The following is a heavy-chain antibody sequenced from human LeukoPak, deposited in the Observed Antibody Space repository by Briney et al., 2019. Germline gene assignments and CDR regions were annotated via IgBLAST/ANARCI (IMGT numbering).Heavy chain of an antibody. CDR3: ATDYQQLNLDY. CDR2: VDPEDGET. CDR1: GYTFTDYY. Sequence: GASVKISCKASGYTFTDYYMHWVQQAPGKGLEWMGRVDPEDGETIYAEKFQGRVTITADTSTDTAYMELSSLRSEDTAVYYCATDYQQLNLDYWGQGTLVIVSS. J-gene: IGHJ4*02. D-gene: IGHD6-13*01. V-gene: IGHV1-69-2*01.